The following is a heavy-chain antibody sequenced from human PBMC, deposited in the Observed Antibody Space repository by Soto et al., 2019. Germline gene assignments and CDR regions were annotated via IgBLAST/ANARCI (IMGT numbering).Heavy chain of an antibody. D-gene: IGHD3-10*01. CDR2: IHYSRST. Sequence: QVQLQESGPGLVKPSETLSLTCTVSGGSITDYYWSWMRQPPGKGLEWIGYIHYSRSTKYNPSLQSRLTLSVDRTKNQFSLELSSVTAADTAVYYCAKYGVGKYYVYMDVWGKGTTVTVSS. V-gene: IGHV4-59*08. CDR3: AKYGVGKYYVYMDV. CDR1: GGSITDYY. J-gene: IGHJ6*03.